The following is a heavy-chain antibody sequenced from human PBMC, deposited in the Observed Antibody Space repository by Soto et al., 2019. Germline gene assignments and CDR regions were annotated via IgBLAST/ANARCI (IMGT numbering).Heavy chain of an antibody. D-gene: IGHD5-12*01. CDR3: AKGKDGYNYGFGY. Sequence: PGGSLRLSCAASGFTFSSYGMHWVRQAPGKGLEWVAVISYDGSNKYYADSVKGRFTISRDNSKNTLYLQMNSLRAEDTAVYYCAKGKDGYNYGFGYWGQGTLVTVSS. V-gene: IGHV3-30*18. CDR2: ISYDGSNK. CDR1: GFTFSSYG. J-gene: IGHJ4*02.